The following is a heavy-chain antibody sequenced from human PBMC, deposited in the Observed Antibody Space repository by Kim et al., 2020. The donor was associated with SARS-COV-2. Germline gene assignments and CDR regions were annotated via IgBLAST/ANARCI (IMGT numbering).Heavy chain of an antibody. CDR2: ISYDGSNK. CDR3: ARDPKYYDSSGYAGIASLPSRGGWFDP. Sequence: GGSLRLSCAASGFTFSSYAMHWVRQAPGKGLEWVAVISYDGSNKYYADSVKGRFTISRDNSKNTLYLQMNSLRAEDTAVYYCARDPKYYDSSGYAGIASLPSRGGWFDPWGQGTLVTVSS. J-gene: IGHJ5*02. CDR1: GFTFSSYA. D-gene: IGHD3-22*01. V-gene: IGHV3-30-3*01.